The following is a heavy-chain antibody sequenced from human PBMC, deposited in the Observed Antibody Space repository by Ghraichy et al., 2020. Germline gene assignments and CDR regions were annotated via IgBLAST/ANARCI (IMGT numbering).Heavy chain of an antibody. Sequence: SGPTLVKPTQTLTLTCTFSGFSLSTGRVGVGWIHQPPGKALEWLAVIYWDDDKRYSPSLKSRLTITKDTSKNQVVLTMTNMDPVDTATYYCAHRASHWGYTWFDPWGQGTLVTVSS. CDR2: IYWDDDK. D-gene: IGHD7-27*01. CDR1: GFSLSTGRVG. CDR3: AHRASHWGYTWFDP. J-gene: IGHJ5*02. V-gene: IGHV2-5*02.